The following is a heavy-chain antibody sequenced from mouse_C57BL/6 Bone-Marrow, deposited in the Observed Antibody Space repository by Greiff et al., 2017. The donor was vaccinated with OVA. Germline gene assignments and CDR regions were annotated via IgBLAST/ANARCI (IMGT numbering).Heavy chain of an antibody. D-gene: IGHD2-2*01. Sequence: VQLQESGAELARPGASVKLSCKASGYTFTSYGISWVKQRTGQGLEWIGEIYPRSGNTYYNEKFKGKATLTADKSSSPAYMELRSLTSEDSAVYFCARGMVTTCWYFDVWGTGTTVTVSS. J-gene: IGHJ1*03. V-gene: IGHV1-81*01. CDR1: GYTFTSYG. CDR3: ARGMVTTCWYFDV. CDR2: IYPRSGNT.